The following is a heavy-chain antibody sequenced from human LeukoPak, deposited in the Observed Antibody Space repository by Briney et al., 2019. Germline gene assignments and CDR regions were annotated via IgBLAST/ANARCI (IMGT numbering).Heavy chain of an antibody. Sequence: GESLKISCKGSGYSFTSYWIGWVRQMPGKGLEWMGIIYPGDSDTRYSPSFQGQVTISADESISTAYLQWSSLKASDTAMYYCARLIAGYCSSTSCVYFDYWGQGTLVTVSS. J-gene: IGHJ4*02. CDR1: GYSFTSYW. D-gene: IGHD2-2*01. CDR2: IYPGDSDT. CDR3: ARLIAGYCSSTSCVYFDY. V-gene: IGHV5-51*01.